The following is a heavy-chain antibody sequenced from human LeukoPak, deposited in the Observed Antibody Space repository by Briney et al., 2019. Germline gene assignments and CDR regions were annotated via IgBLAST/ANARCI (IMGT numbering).Heavy chain of an antibody. D-gene: IGHD5-12*01. CDR3: ARDVGYSGYDLGY. J-gene: IGHJ4*02. V-gene: IGHV3-66*01. CDR2: IYSGGST. Sequence: GSLRLSCAASGFTVSSNYMSWVRQAPGKGLEWVSVIYSGGSTYYADSVKGRFTISRDNSKNTLYLQMNSPRAEDTAVYYCARDVGYSGYDLGYWGQGTLVTVSS. CDR1: GFTVSSNY.